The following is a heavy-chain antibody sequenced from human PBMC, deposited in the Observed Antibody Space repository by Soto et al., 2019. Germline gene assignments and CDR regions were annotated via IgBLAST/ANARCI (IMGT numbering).Heavy chain of an antibody. V-gene: IGHV3-33*01. J-gene: IGHJ4*02. Sequence: QVQVVESGGGVVQPGKSLRLSCAASGFTFSTYGMHWVRQAPGKGLEWVAVIWYDGSNKYYADSVKGRFTISRDNSKNTLYLQMNSLRAEDTAVYYCARDLSYGDLYYFDYWGQGTLVTVSS. D-gene: IGHD4-17*01. CDR2: IWYDGSNK. CDR1: GFTFSTYG. CDR3: ARDLSYGDLYYFDY.